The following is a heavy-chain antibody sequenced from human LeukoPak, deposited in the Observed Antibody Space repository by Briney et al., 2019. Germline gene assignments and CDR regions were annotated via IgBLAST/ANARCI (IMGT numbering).Heavy chain of an antibody. V-gene: IGHV1-2*02. CDR1: GYTFTGYY. D-gene: IGHD3-16*01. CDR3: ERRAGWGLKDAFDI. CDR2: INPNSGGT. J-gene: IGHJ3*02. Sequence: ASVKVSCKASGYTFTGYYMHWVRQAPGQGLEWMGWINPNSGGTNYAQKFQGRVTMTRDTSISTAYMELSRLRSDDTAVYYCERRAGWGLKDAFDIWGQGTMVTVSS.